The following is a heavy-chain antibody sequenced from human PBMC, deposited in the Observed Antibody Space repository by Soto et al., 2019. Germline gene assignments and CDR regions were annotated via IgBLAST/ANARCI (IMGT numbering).Heavy chain of an antibody. D-gene: IGHD6-19*01. V-gene: IGHV4-59*01. Sequence: QVQLQESGPGLVKPSETLSLTCTVSGGSISGYYWIWIRQPPGKGLEWIGYIFYSGSTNYNPSLKRRLTISVDTSRNQFSLKLTSVTAADTAVYYCARVGSSGWSPDYWGQGTLVTVSS. J-gene: IGHJ4*02. CDR3: ARVGSSGWSPDY. CDR1: GGSISGYY. CDR2: IFYSGST.